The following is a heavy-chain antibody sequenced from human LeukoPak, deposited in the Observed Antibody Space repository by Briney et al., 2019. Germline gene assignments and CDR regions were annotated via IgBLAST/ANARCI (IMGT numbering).Heavy chain of an antibody. Sequence: GASVKVSCKASGGTXSSYAISWVRQAPGQGLEWMGRIIPILGIANYAQKFQGRVTITADKSTSTAYMELSSLRSEDTAVYYCARSGMVAPHDAFDIWGQGTMVTVSS. CDR2: IIPILGIA. D-gene: IGHD1-26*01. CDR1: GGTXSSYA. J-gene: IGHJ3*02. V-gene: IGHV1-69*04. CDR3: ARSGMVAPHDAFDI.